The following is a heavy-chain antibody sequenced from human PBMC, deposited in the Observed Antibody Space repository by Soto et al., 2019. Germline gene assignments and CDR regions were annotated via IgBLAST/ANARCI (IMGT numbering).Heavy chain of an antibody. CDR1: GPSISSYY. V-gene: IGHV4-59*01. D-gene: IGHD2-8*01. CDR2: INYSGTT. J-gene: IGHJ4*02. Sequence: SETLSLTCNVSGPSISSYYWSWIRQPPGKGLEWIANINYSGTTKYNPSLASRVTLSVDTSKNQFYLKMTSVTAADRAMYFGSSDNAYAIDYWGRGTLVTVSS. CDR3: SSDNAYAIDY.